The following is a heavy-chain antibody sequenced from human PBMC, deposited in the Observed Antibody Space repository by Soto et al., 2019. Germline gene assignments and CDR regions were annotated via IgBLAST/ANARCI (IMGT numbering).Heavy chain of an antibody. CDR1: GFTFSGYS. Sequence: EVQLVESGGGLVKPGGSLRLSCVASGFTFSGYSINWVRQAPGKGLEWVSYISGPSIYIYYADSVKGRFTISRDNAKGAVYLQMNSLRAEDTAVYYCARGFRNGLNVWGQGTTVSVSS. D-gene: IGHD2-8*01. CDR3: ARGFRNGLNV. J-gene: IGHJ6*02. V-gene: IGHV3-21*01. CDR2: ISGPSIYI.